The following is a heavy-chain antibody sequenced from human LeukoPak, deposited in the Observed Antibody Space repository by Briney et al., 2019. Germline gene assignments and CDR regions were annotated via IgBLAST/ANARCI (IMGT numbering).Heavy chain of an antibody. V-gene: IGHV3-74*01. CDR1: GFTFSSSW. J-gene: IGHJ6*04. CDR3: GRDPGYESWRPFWWGMDV. D-gene: IGHD3-3*01. Sequence: GGSLRLSCAASGFTFSSSWMHWVRQAPGKGLVWVSRITRDGSSTTYADSVKGRFTTSRDNAKNTLYLQMDSRRDDDTDAYYCGRDPGYESWRPFWWGMDVWGNGTTVIVPS. CDR2: ITRDGSST.